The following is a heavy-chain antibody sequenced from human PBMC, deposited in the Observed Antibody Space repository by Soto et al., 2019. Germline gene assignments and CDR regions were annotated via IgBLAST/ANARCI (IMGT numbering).Heavy chain of an antibody. J-gene: IGHJ4*02. V-gene: IGHV1-18*01. CDR2: ISAHNGNT. D-gene: IGHD1-26*01. CDR1: GYTFTSYG. Sequence: QVQLVQSGAEVRKPGASVKVSCKASGYTFTSYGLTWVRQAPGQGLEWMGWISAHNGNTNYAQKLQGRVTTTTDTSTSTAYMELRSLSSDDTAVYYCASSREGGSGRYFDYWGQGTLVTVSS. CDR3: ASSREGGSGRYFDY.